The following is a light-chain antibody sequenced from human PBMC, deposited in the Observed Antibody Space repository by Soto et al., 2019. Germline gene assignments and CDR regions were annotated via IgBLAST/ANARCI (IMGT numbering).Light chain of an antibody. CDR2: GAS. Sequence: EIGMTQSPATLSVPPGETATLSCRASQSVRDNLAWYQQKPGQAPRLLIYGASTRVTGIPARFSGSGSGTEFTLTISSLQSEDFAVYYCQHYNSWPPLFGPGTKVDIK. J-gene: IGKJ3*01. CDR1: QSVRDN. V-gene: IGKV3-15*01. CDR3: QHYNSWPPL.